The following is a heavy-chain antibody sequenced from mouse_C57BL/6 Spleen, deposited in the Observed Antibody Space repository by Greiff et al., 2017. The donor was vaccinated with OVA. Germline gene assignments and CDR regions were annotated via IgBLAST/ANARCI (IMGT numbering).Heavy chain of an antibody. D-gene: IGHD1-1*01. J-gene: IGHJ3*01. CDR2: IDPEDGAT. Sequence: VQLQQSGAELVKPGASVTLSCTASGFNIKDYYMHWVKQRTEQGLEWIGRIDPEDGATTYAPKFQGKAIITADTSSSTAYLQLSSLTSEDTAVYYCASLVNYGSISFAYWGQGTLVTVSA. V-gene: IGHV14-2*01. CDR1: GFNIKDYY. CDR3: ASLVNYGSISFAY.